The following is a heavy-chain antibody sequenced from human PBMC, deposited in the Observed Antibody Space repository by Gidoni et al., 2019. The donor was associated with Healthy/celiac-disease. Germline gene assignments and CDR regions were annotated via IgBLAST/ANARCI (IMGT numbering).Heavy chain of an antibody. CDR2: IYYSGST. Sequence: QLQLQESGPGLVKPSETLSLTCTVSGGSISSSRYYWGWIRQPPGKGLEWIGSIYYSGSTYYNPFPKSRVTISVDTSKNQFSLKLSSVTAADTAVYYCARILPSLFRGVIIKRLGWFDPWGQGTLVTVSS. D-gene: IGHD3-10*01. CDR3: ARILPSLFRGVIIKRLGWFDP. V-gene: IGHV4-39*01. CDR1: GGSISSSRYY. J-gene: IGHJ5*02.